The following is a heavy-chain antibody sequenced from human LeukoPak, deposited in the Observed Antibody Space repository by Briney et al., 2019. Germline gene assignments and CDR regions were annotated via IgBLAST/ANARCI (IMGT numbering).Heavy chain of an antibody. CDR2: IYYSGTT. CDR3: ARVVYGDYAGDIYNWFDP. J-gene: IGHJ5*02. D-gene: IGHD4-17*01. V-gene: IGHV4-59*01. CDR1: GASIDSYY. Sequence: SETLSLTCTISGASIDSYYWSWIRQPPGKGLEWIGYIYYSGTTNYNPSLKRRVTISVDTSKNQFSLKLSSVTAADTAVYYCARVVYGDYAGDIYNWFDPWGQGTQVTVSS.